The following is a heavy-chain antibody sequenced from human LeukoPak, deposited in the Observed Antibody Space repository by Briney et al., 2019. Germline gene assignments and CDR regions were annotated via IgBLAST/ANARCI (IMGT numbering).Heavy chain of an antibody. CDR1: GGSISGYY. J-gene: IGHJ6*03. D-gene: IGHD3-22*01. Sequence: SETLSLTCTVSGGSISGYYWSWIRQPPGKGLEWIGYIYYSGSTNYNPSLKSRVTISVDTSKNQFSLKLSSVTAADTAVYYCARERSGYPPDYYYYYMDVWGKGTTVTISS. CDR2: IYYSGST. V-gene: IGHV4-59*12. CDR3: ARERSGYPPDYYYYYMDV.